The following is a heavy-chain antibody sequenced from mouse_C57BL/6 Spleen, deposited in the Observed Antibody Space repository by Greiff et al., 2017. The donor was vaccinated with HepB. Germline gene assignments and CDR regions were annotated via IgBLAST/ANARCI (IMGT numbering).Heavy chain of an antibody. J-gene: IGHJ1*03. Sequence: EVHLVESGGGLVKPGGSLKLSCAASGFTFSSYAMSWVRQTPEKRLEWVATISDGGSYTYYPDNVKGRFTISRDNAKNNLYLQMSHLKSEDTAMYYCARDWDSNPNWYFDVWGTGTTVTVSS. CDR1: GFTFSSYA. V-gene: IGHV5-4*01. D-gene: IGHD2-5*01. CDR3: ARDWDSNPNWYFDV. CDR2: ISDGGSYT.